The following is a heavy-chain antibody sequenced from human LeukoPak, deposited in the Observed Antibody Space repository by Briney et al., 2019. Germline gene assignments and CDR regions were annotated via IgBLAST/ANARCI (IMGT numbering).Heavy chain of an antibody. CDR1: GGSISGHF. Sequence: KPSETLSLTCTVSGGSISGHFWSWIRQPPGKGLEWIGYVYYSGSTTYNPSLKSRVTISVDTSKNRFSLKLSSVTAADTAVYHCARLLGSSTAIDYWGQGTLVTVSS. CDR2: VYYSGST. J-gene: IGHJ4*02. D-gene: IGHD1-14*01. CDR3: ARLLGSSTAIDY. V-gene: IGHV4-59*08.